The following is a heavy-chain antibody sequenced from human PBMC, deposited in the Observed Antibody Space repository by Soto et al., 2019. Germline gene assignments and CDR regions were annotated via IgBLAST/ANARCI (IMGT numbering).Heavy chain of an antibody. CDR3: ARYTTDTYFDV. CDR2: LYWENTR. V-gene: IGHV2-5*02. D-gene: IGHD2-2*02. Sequence: QITLKESRPTLVKPTQTLPLTCRFSGFSLYTRRVGVGCVRQPPGKTLELLALLYWENTRRYSPSLKNSLTIAKGSSENQVVLTMTNMEPEDTGTYYCARYTTDTYFDVWGKGTTVTVSS. J-gene: IGHJ6*04. CDR1: GFSLYTRRVG.